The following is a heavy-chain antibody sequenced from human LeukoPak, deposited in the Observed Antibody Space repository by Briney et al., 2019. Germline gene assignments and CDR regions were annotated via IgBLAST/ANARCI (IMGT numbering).Heavy chain of an antibody. Sequence: GASVKVSCKASGGTFSSYAISWVRQAPGQGLEWMGGIIPIFGTANYAQKFQGRVTITTDESTSTAYMELSSLRSEDAAVYYCAREKLWLRSSNWFDPWDQGTLVTVSS. J-gene: IGHJ5*02. CDR1: GGTFSSYA. V-gene: IGHV1-69*05. D-gene: IGHD5-18*01. CDR2: IIPIFGTA. CDR3: AREKLWLRSSNWFDP.